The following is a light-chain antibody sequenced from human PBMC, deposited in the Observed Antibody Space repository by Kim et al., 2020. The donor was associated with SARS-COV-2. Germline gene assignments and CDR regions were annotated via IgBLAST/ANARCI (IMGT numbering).Light chain of an antibody. Sequence: GQSITISYTGNSSDLADYDYVSWYQQHPGKAPKCIIYGVSNRPSGVSSRFSRSKSGATASLTVSGLQAEDEADYYCSSYTTTSTWLFGGGTQLTVL. CDR3: SSYTTTSTWL. CDR1: SSDLADYDY. J-gene: IGLJ3*02. CDR2: GVS. V-gene: IGLV2-14*03.